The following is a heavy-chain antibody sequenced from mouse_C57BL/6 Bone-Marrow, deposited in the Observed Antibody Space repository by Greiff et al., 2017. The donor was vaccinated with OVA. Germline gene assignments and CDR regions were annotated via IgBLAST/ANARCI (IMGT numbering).Heavy chain of an antibody. D-gene: IGHD1-1*01. Sequence: VQLQQSGPELVKPGASVKISCKASGYTFTDYYMNWVKQSHGKSLEWIGDINPNNGGTSYNQKFKGKATLTVDKSSSTAYMELRSLTSEDSAVYYWARDYGSSYWYFDVWGTGTTVTVSA. CDR1: GYTFTDYY. CDR3: ARDYGSSYWYFDV. V-gene: IGHV1-26*01. CDR2: INPNNGGT. J-gene: IGHJ1*03.